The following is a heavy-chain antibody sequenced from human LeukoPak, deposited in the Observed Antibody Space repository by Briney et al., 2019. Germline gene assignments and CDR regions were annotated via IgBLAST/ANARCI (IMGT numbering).Heavy chain of an antibody. V-gene: IGHV3-30*02. Sequence: GGSLRLSCELSGFTFCIYVIHCVRQAPGKGLEWVACIRDEGSSEYYAHRYDRGRKYYADSVKGRFTISTDNSKNTVFLQMNSLTAEDTAVYYCANFNPTAYYDASGYYGFDVWGQGTMVTVSS. J-gene: IGHJ3*01. CDR1: GFTFCIYV. CDR2: IRDEGSSE. D-gene: IGHD3-22*01. CDR3: ANFNPTAYYDASGYYGFDV.